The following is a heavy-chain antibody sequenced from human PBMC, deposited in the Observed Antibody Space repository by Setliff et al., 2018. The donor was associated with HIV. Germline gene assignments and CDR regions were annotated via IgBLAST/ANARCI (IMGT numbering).Heavy chain of an antibody. Sequence: PSETLSLTCTVSGGSINTYYWSWIRQPAGKGLEWIGRFYTSGCTNYNPSLKSRVTMSVDTSKNQFSLKLSSVTAADTAVYYCARDRLTYYFDYWGQGILVNVSS. V-gene: IGHV4-4*07. J-gene: IGHJ4*02. D-gene: IGHD3-22*01. CDR2: FYTSGCT. CDR1: GGSINTYY. CDR3: ARDRLTYYFDY.